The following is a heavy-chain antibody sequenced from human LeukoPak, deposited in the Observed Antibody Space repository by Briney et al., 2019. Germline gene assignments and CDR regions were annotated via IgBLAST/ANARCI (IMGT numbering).Heavy chain of an antibody. CDR1: GGTFSSYA. CDR2: IIPIFGTA. Sequence: SVKVSCKASGGTFSSYAISWVRQAPGQGLEWMGGIIPIFGTANYAQKFQGRVTITADEYTSTAYMELSSLRSEDTAVYYCASQLQRYGGWSYYNYWGQGTLVTVSS. J-gene: IGHJ4*02. CDR3: ASQLQRYGGWSYYNY. D-gene: IGHD6-19*01. V-gene: IGHV1-69*13.